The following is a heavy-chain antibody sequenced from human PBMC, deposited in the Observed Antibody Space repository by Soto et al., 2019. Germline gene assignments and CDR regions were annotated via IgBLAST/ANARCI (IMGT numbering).Heavy chain of an antibody. CDR3: XXXXXPSDV. Sequence: QVQLVQSGAEVKKPGASVKVSCKASGYTFTSYAMHWVRQAPGQRLGWMGWINAGNGNTKYSQKFHGRVTITRDTXXXXXXXXXXXXXXXXXXXXXXXXXXXPSDVWGQGTTVTVSS. CDR2: INAGNGNT. V-gene: IGHV1-3*01. CDR1: GYTFTSYA. J-gene: IGHJ6*02.